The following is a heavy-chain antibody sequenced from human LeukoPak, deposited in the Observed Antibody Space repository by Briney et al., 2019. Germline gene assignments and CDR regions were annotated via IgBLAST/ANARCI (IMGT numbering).Heavy chain of an antibody. Sequence: NPSETLSLTCTVSGGSISSGSYYWSWIRQPAGKGLEWIGRIYTSGSTNYNPSLKSRVTISVDTSKNQFSLKLSSVTAADTAVYYCARLIVHYYYYYMDVWGKGTTVTVSS. CDR1: GGSISSGSYY. CDR2: IYTSGST. D-gene: IGHD3-22*01. CDR3: ARLIVHYYYYYMDV. V-gene: IGHV4-61*02. J-gene: IGHJ6*03.